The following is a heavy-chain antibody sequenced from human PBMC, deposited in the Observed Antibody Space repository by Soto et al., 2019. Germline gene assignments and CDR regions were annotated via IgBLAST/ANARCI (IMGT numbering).Heavy chain of an antibody. V-gene: IGHV3-66*01. CDR1: GFTVSSHY. D-gene: IGHD2-21*02. CDR2: IYSGGST. J-gene: IGHJ2*01. Sequence: EVQLVESGGGLVQPGGSLRLSCAASGFTVSSHYMSWVRQAPGKGLEWVSVIYSGGSTYYTDSVKGRFTISRDNSKHPLFLQMNSLSAEDTAVYYCARDYYGGNSRYFDLWGRGTLVTVSS. CDR3: ARDYYGGNSRYFDL.